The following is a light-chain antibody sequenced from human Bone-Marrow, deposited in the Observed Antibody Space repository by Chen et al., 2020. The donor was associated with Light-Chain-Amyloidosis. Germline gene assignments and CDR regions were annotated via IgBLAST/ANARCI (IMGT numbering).Light chain of an antibody. CDR1: SGRIATNY. CDR3: QSYQGSSQGV. Sequence: NFMLTKPHSVSESPGKTVIISCTRSSGRIATNYVQWYPQRPGSSPTTVIDEDDQRPSGVPDRFSGSIDRSSNSASLTISGLKTEDEADYYCQSYQGSSQGVFGGGTKLTVL. CDR2: EDD. V-gene: IGLV6-57*01. J-gene: IGLJ3*02.